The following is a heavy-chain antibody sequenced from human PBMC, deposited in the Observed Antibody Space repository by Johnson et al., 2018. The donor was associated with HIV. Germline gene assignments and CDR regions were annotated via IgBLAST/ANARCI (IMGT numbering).Heavy chain of an antibody. CDR3: ARGGAGIAAAEDAFDI. CDR1: GFTFSIYT. V-gene: IGHV3-30*04. J-gene: IGHJ3*02. Sequence: VQLVESGGGVVQPGKSLRLSCAASGFTFSIYTMHWVRQAPGKGLEWVAVISYDGSNTYDVDSVKGRFTISRDSSKNTLYLQMNSLRADDTALYYCARGGAGIAAAEDAFDIWGQGTMVTVSS. D-gene: IGHD6-13*01. CDR2: ISYDGSNT.